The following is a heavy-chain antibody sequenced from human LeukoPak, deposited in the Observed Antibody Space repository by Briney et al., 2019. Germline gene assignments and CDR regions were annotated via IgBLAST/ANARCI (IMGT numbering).Heavy chain of an antibody. CDR3: ARGGATVTDY. Sequence: PSQTLSLTCTVSGGSISDDGYYWSWIRQLPGKGLEWIGHIYYGGTTEYNPSLESRITISVATSKTQLSLKLNSVTAADTAVYYCARGGATVTDYWGQGNLVTVSS. CDR2: IYYGGTT. D-gene: IGHD4-17*01. CDR1: GGSISDDGYY. V-gene: IGHV4-31*03. J-gene: IGHJ4*02.